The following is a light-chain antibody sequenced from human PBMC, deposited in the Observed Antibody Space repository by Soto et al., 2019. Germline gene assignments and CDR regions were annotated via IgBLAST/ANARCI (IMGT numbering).Light chain of an antibody. V-gene: IGKV3-11*01. J-gene: IGKJ1*01. CDR2: DAS. Sequence: TVLTQSPATVSLSTGERATLSRRASQSVSSYLAWYQQKPGQAPRLLIYDASNRATGIPARFSGSGSGTDFTLTISSLEPEDFAVYYCQQRSNWPPWTFGQGTKVDI. CDR3: QQRSNWPPWT. CDR1: QSVSSY.